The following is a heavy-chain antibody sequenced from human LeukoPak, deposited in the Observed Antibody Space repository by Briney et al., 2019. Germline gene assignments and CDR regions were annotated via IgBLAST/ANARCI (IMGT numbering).Heavy chain of an antibody. J-gene: IGHJ4*02. V-gene: IGHV4-31*03. CDR2: IFHSGST. CDR1: GDSISSGGYY. Sequence: PSQTLSLTCTVSGDSISSGGYYWSWIHQHPGKGLEWIGYIFHSGSTYYNPSLKSRVTISVDTSKNKFSLELSSVTAADTAVYYCAREGGSGSYYKDYWGQGTLVTVSS. D-gene: IGHD3-10*01. CDR3: AREGGSGSYYKDY.